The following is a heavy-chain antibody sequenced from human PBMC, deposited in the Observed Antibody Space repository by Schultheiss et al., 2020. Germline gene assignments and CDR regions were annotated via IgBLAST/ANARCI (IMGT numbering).Heavy chain of an antibody. CDR2: IYYSGST. Sequence: SETLSLTCTVSGGSISSGGYYWSWIRQHPGKGLEWIGYIYYSGSTYYNPSLKSRVTISVDTSKNQFSLKLSSVTAADTAVYYCARRCSAPSCYGQGLDTFDVWGKGTMVTVS. CDR3: ARRCSAPSCYGQGLDTFDV. D-gene: IGHD2-2*01. V-gene: IGHV4-31*03. J-gene: IGHJ3*01. CDR1: GGSISSGGYY.